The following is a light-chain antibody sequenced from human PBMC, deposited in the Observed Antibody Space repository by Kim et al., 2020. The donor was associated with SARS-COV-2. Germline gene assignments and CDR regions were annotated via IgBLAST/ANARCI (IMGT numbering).Light chain of an antibody. Sequence: SASVGDRVTITCRASQGISNYLAWYQQKPGKVPKLLIYAASTLQSGVPSRFSGSGSGTDFTLTISNLQPEDVAIYYCQKYNSAPKTFGPGTKLEI. CDR1: QGISNY. J-gene: IGKJ2*01. CDR2: AAS. CDR3: QKYNSAPKT. V-gene: IGKV1-27*01.